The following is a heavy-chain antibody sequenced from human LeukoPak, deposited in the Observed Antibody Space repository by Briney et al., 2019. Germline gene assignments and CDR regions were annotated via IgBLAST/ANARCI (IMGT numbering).Heavy chain of an antibody. CDR2: INPSGGST. CDR1: GYTFTSYY. J-gene: IGHJ3*02. CDR3: ARDFRLLWFGESKEDVFDI. V-gene: IGHV1-46*01. D-gene: IGHD3-10*01. Sequence: ASVTVSCTASGYTFTSYYMHWVRQAPGQGLEWMGIINPSGGSTSYAQKFQGRVTMTRDTSTSTVYMELSSLRSEDTAVYYCARDFRLLWFGESKEDVFDIWGQGTMVTVS.